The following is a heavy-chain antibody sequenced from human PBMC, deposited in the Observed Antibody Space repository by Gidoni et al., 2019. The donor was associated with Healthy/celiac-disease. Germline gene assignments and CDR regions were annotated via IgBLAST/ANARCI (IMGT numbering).Heavy chain of an antibody. CDR1: GGSISSGSYY. CDR2: IYTSGST. V-gene: IGHV4-61*02. Sequence: QVQLQESGPGLVQPSQTLSLTCTVSGGSISSGSYYWSWIRQPAGKGLEWIGRIYTSGSTNYNPSLKSRVTISVDTSKNQFSLKLSSVTAADTAVYYCARQSVVVTLVYAFDIWGQGTMVTVSS. D-gene: IGHD2-21*02. J-gene: IGHJ3*02. CDR3: ARQSVVVTLVYAFDI.